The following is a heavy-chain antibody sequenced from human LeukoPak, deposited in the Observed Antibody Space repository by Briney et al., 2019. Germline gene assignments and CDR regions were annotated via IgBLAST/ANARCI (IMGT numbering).Heavy chain of an antibody. J-gene: IGHJ4*02. V-gene: IGHV3-21*01. CDR3: ASGTIVGARGADN. CDR2: ISGNSFHI. D-gene: IGHD1-26*01. CDR1: GFTFSDYY. Sequence: GGSLRLSCAASGFTFSDYYMTWLRQAPGKALEWVSSISGNSFHIYYADSVKGRFTISRDNAYTPLYLQLNSLRAEDTAVYYCASGTIVGARGADNWGQGTLVTVSS.